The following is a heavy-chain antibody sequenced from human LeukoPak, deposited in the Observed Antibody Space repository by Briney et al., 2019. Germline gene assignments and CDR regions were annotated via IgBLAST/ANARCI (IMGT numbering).Heavy chain of an antibody. CDR3: ARAWTGDY. CDR1: GLIVSDNY. J-gene: IGHJ4*02. D-gene: IGHD3/OR15-3a*01. V-gene: IGHV3-53*01. Sequence: PGGSLRLSCAVSGLIVSDNYMPWVRQAPGKGLDWVSIIYPNGRTYYADSVKSRFTISRDNSKNTLNLQMNSLRVEDTAVYYCARAWTGDYWGQGTLVTVSS. CDR2: IYPNGRT.